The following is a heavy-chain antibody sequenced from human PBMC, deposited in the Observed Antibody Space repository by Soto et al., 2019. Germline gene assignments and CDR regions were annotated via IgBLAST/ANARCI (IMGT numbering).Heavy chain of an antibody. CDR1: GFTFSSQT. J-gene: IGHJ4*02. V-gene: IGHV3-23*01. CDR2: ISSSGST. CDR3: AKGARDVDY. Sequence: EVQLLESGGGLVQPGGSLRLSCAASGFTFSSQTMSWVRQAPGKGLEWVSDISSSGSTSYTDSVEGRFTISKDSSKNTLYLQLNSLRVEDTAVYYCAKGARDVDYWGRGTLVTVSS. D-gene: IGHD5-12*01.